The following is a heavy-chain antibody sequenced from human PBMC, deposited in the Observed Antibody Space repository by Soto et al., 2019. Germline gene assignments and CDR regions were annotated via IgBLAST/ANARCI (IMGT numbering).Heavy chain of an antibody. CDR2: FDPEDGET. J-gene: IGHJ4*02. CDR3: ATDSAAYSSSWYYFDY. CDR1: GYTLTELS. D-gene: IGHD6-13*01. V-gene: IGHV1-24*01. Sequence: ASVKVSCKVSGYTLTELSMHWVRQAPGKGLEWMGGFDPEDGETIYAQKFQGRVTMTEDTSTDTAYMELSSLRSEDTAVYYCATDSAAYSSSWYYFDYWGQGTLVTVSS.